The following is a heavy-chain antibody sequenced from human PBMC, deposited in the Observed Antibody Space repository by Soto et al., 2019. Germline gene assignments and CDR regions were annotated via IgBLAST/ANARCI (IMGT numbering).Heavy chain of an antibody. V-gene: IGHV4-4*02. J-gene: IGHJ6*03. CDR1: SGSISSINW. CDR3: AREGRDPETYCSSTSCYFDYYYYMDV. D-gene: IGHD2-2*01. CDR2: IYHSGST. Sequence: SETLSLTCAVSSGSISSINWWSLVRQPPGKGLEWIGEIYHSGSTNYNPSLKSRVTISVDKSKNQFSLKLGSVTAADTAVYYCAREGRDPETYCSSTSCYFDYYYYMDVWGKGTTVT.